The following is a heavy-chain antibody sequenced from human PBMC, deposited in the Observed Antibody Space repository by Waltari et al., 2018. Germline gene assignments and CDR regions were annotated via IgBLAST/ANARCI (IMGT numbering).Heavy chain of an antibody. Sequence: EVQLVESGGGLVQPGGSLRLSCAASGFTFSSYEMNWVRQAPGEGWGWVSESRGVCRTIYYAESVKGRFTTSRDNATNSLYLQMNSLRAEDTAVYYCASPRGCSGGSCYSPFDYWGQGTLVTVSS. CDR2: SRGVCRTI. D-gene: IGHD2-15*01. V-gene: IGHV3-48*03. CDR1: GFTFSSYE. CDR3: ASPRGCSGGSCYSPFDY. J-gene: IGHJ4*02.